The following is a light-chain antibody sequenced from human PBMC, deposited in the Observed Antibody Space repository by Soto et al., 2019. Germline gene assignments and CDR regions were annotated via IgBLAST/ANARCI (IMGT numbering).Light chain of an antibody. Sequence: QSALTQPASVSGSPGQSITISCTGTSSDVGGYNYVSWYQQHPGKAPKLMIYDVSNRPSGVSNRFSGSKSGNTASLPISGLQAEDDADYYCSSYTSSTTHVVFGGGTKLTVL. V-gene: IGLV2-14*01. CDR3: SSYTSSTTHVV. J-gene: IGLJ2*01. CDR1: SSDVGGYNY. CDR2: DVS.